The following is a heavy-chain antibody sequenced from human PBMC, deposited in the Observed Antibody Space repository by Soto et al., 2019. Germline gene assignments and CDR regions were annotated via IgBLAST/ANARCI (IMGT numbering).Heavy chain of an antibody. CDR3: ARGYSAVAVVLGWFDP. CDR1: AGSFSGYY. J-gene: IGHJ5*02. CDR2: INHSGST. Sequence: SETLSLTCAVYAGSFSGYYWSWIRQPPGKGLEWIGEINHSGSTNYNPSLKSRVTISVDTSKNQFSLKLSSVTAADTAVYYCARGYSAVAVVLGWFDPWGQGTLVTVSS. D-gene: IGHD6-19*01. V-gene: IGHV4-34*01.